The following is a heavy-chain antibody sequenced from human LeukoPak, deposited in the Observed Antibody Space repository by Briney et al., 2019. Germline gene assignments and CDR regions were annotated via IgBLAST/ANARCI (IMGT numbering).Heavy chain of an antibody. D-gene: IGHD2-21*02. Sequence: PGGSLRLSCAASGFTFSSCEMNWVRQAPGKGLEWVSYISTSGITIYYADSVKGRFTISRDNAKNSLYLQMNSLRAEDTAVYYCARIWRVTSGFDAIDIWGPGTMVTVSS. CDR2: ISTSGITI. CDR1: GFTFSSCE. CDR3: ARIWRVTSGFDAIDI. J-gene: IGHJ3*02. V-gene: IGHV3-48*03.